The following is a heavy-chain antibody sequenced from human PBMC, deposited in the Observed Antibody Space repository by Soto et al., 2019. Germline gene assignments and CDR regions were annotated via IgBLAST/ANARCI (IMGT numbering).Heavy chain of an antibody. CDR2: ISYDEIDK. CDR3: ARDRIPTGMDV. Sequence: GGSLRLSCAASGFTFSGYAMHWVRQAPGKGLEWVAVISYDEIDKYYADSVKGRFTISRDNSKNTLYLQMNSLRAEDTAVYYCARDRIPTGMDVWGQGTTVTVSS. CDR1: GFTFSGYA. J-gene: IGHJ6*02. V-gene: IGHV3-30-3*01.